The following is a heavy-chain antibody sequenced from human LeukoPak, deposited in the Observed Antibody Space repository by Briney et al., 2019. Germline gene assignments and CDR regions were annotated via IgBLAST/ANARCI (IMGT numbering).Heavy chain of an antibody. V-gene: IGHV3-23*01. J-gene: IGHJ4*02. CDR1: GFTFSSYS. CDR3: AKPARTDYADY. CDR2: ISGSGDKR. D-gene: IGHD1-14*01. Sequence: GGSLRLSCAASGFTFSSYSMNWVRQVPGKGLEWVSSISGSGDKRYYADSVKGRFTISRDNSKNTLYLQMNSLRAEDTAVYYCAKPARTDYADYWGQGTQVTVSS.